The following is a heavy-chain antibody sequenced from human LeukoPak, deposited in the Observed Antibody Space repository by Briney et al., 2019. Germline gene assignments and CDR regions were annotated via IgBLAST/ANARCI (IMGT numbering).Heavy chain of an antibody. D-gene: IGHD5-24*01. CDR1: GFTFSIYR. Sequence: GGSLRLSCAASGFTFSIYRMNWVRQAPGKGLEWVSCISSGSSYIYYADSVKGRFTISRDNAKNSLYLQMNSLRAEDTAVYYCARDPDGSEAYFDYWGQGTLVTVSS. J-gene: IGHJ4*02. V-gene: IGHV3-21*01. CDR2: ISSGSSYI. CDR3: ARDPDGSEAYFDY.